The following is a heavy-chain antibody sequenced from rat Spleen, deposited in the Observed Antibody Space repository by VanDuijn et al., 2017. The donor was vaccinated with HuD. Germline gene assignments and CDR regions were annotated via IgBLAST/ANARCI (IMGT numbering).Heavy chain of an antibody. CDR1: GFTFSNYG. CDR2: ISYGDSSGHSST. Sequence: EVQLVESDGGLVQPGRSLKLSCAASGFTFSNYGMAWVRQAPTKGLEWVATISYGDSSGHSSTYYRDAVKGRFTISSDNAKSTLSLQMDSLRSEDTATYYCARRHYGYTDYFDYWGQGVMVTVSS. V-gene: IGHV5-29*01. CDR3: ARRHYGYTDYFDY. J-gene: IGHJ2*01. D-gene: IGHD1-9*01.